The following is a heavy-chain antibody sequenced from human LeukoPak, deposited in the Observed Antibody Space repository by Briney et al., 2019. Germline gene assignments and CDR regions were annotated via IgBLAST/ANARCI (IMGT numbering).Heavy chain of an antibody. D-gene: IGHD4-17*01. J-gene: IGHJ6*03. CDR3: ARRGGDDYMDV. CDR2: INPNSGGT. V-gene: IGHV1-2*02. CDR1: GYTFTGHY. Sequence: GASVKVSCKASGYTFTGHYIHWVRQAPGQGLEWMGWINPNSGGTNYAQKFQGRVSLTRDTSISTAYMELSSLRSDDTAVYYCARRGGDDYMDVWGKGTTVTVSS.